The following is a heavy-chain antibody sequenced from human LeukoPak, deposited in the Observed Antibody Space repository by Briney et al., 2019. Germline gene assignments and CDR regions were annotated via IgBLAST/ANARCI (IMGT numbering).Heavy chain of an antibody. CDR3: ARGHGMYSSGWYCPFDY. CDR1: GGSFSGYY. D-gene: IGHD6-19*01. CDR2: INHSRST. V-gene: IGHV4-34*01. Sequence: PSETLPLTCAVYGGSFSGYYWSWIRQPPGKGLEWIGEINHSRSTNYNPSLKSRVTISVDTSKNQFSLKLSSVTAADTAVYYCARGHGMYSSGWYCPFDYWGQGTLVTVSS. J-gene: IGHJ4*02.